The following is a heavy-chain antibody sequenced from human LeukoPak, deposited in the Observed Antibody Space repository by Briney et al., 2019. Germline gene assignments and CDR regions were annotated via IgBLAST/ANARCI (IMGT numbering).Heavy chain of an antibody. V-gene: IGHV3-66*01. CDR3: AKDRPPGITGLFDP. CDR2: IDSGGST. D-gene: IGHD3-3*01. J-gene: IGHJ5*02. CDR1: GFTVSSNY. Sequence: GGSLRLSCAASGFTVSSNYMNWVRQAPGKGLEWVSVIDSGGSTDYADSVKGRFTISRDSSKNTLYLQMNSLRDEDTAVYYCAKDRPPGITGLFDPWGQGTLVTVSS.